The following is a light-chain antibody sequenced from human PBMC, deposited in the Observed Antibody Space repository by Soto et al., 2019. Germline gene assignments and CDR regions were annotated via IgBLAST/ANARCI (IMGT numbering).Light chain of an antibody. CDR1: QSVLYNSNNKNY. Sequence: DTVMTQSPDSLAVSLGERATINCKSSQSVLYNSNNKNYLAWYQQKPGQPPKLLLYWASTRESGVPDRFSGSGSGTDFTLTVSALQAEDVAVYYCQQYYSSHPTFGQGTKVEIK. V-gene: IGKV4-1*01. J-gene: IGKJ1*01. CDR3: QQYYSSHPT. CDR2: WAS.